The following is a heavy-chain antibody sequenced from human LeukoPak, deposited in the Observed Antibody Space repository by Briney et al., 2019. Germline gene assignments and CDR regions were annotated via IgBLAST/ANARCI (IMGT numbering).Heavy chain of an antibody. CDR3: ARDYYDSSGYYYGGY. CDR1: GFTFSNYN. CDR2: ISYDGSNK. D-gene: IGHD3-22*01. J-gene: IGHJ4*02. Sequence: PGGSLRLSCAASGFTFSNYNLNWVRQAPGKGLEWVAVISYDGSNKYYADSVKGRFTISRDNSKNTLYLQMNSLRAEDTAVYYCARDYYDSSGYYYGGYWGQGTLVTVSS. V-gene: IGHV3-30-3*01.